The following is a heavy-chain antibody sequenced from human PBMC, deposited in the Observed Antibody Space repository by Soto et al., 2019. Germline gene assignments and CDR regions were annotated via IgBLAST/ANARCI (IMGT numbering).Heavy chain of an antibody. CDR3: ARCRLRPSYIVVYPGYFQH. J-gene: IGHJ1*01. CDR2: INHSGST. Sequence: PSETLSLTCAVYGGSFSGYYWSWIRQPPGKGLEWIGEINHSGSTNYNPSLKSRVTISVDTSKNQFSLKLSSVTAADTAVYYCARCRLRPSYIVVYPGYFQHCGQGTVVTVSS. V-gene: IGHV4-34*01. CDR1: GGSFSGYY. D-gene: IGHD2-21*01.